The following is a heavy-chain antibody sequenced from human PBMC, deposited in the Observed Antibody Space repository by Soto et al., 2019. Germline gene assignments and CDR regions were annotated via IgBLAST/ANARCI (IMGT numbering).Heavy chain of an antibody. CDR3: AKDESRRNRRYFDL. Sequence: EVQLLESGGGLVQPGGSLRLSCAASGFTFSSYAMYWVRQAPGKGLEWVSVISGSGGSTYYADSVKGRFTISRANSKSTLYLQMHSLRAEDTAVYYCAKDESRRNRRYFDLWGRGTLVTVSS. V-gene: IGHV3-23*01. J-gene: IGHJ2*01. CDR1: GFTFSSYA. D-gene: IGHD4-4*01. CDR2: ISGSGGST.